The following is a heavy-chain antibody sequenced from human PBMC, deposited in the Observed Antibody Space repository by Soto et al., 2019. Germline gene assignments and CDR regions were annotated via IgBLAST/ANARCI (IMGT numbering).Heavy chain of an antibody. D-gene: IGHD2-15*01. CDR2: IIPTFGTP. Sequence: WASVKVSCKASGVTFSRQDMRWVRQAPGQGLEWMGGIIPTFGTPQYAEKFQDRVTITADESTSTAYTELSSLTSEDTALYYCATNGGRDRYRLDYWGQRTLVTVSS. V-gene: IGHV1-69*13. CDR3: ATNGGRDRYRLDY. J-gene: IGHJ4*02. CDR1: GVTFSRQD.